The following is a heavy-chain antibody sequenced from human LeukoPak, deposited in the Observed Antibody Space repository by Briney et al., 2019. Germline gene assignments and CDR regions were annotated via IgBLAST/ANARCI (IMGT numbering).Heavy chain of an antibody. J-gene: IGHJ3*02. D-gene: IGHD2-2*01. CDR1: GGSFSGYY. CDR2: INHSGST. CDR3: ARGLMRYQLPNFVRVGAFDI. V-gene: IGHV4-34*01. Sequence: PSETLSLTCAVYGGSFSGYYLSWIRQPPGKGLEWIGEINHSGSTNYNPSLKSRVTISVDTSKNQFSLKLSSVTAADTAVYYCARGLMRYQLPNFVRVGAFDIWGQGTMVTVSS.